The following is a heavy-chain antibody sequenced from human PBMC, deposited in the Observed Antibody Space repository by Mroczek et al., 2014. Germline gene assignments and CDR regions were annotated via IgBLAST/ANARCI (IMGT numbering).Heavy chain of an antibody. J-gene: IGHJ4*02. V-gene: IGHV4-34*01. CDR2: INHSGST. Sequence: QVQLQQWGAGLLKPSETLSLTCAVYGGSFSGYYWSWIRQPPGKGLEWIGEINHSGSTNYNPSLKSRVTISVDTSKNQFSLKLSSVTAADTAVYYCARRAMISRRGHFDYWGQGTLVTVSS. CDR3: ARRAMISRRGHFDY. D-gene: IGHD3-22*01. CDR1: GGSFSGYY.